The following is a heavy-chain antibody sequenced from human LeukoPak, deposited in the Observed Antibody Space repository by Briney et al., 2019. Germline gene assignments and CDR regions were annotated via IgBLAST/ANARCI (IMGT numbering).Heavy chain of an antibody. CDR2: IYSDDTT. CDR3: ARRAGGYSHPYDY. J-gene: IGHJ4*02. D-gene: IGHD4-23*01. CDR1: GFTVSGNY. Sequence: GGSLRLSCAVSGFTVSGNYMSWIRQAPRKGLEWVSLIYSDDTTLYADSVKGRFTISRDISKNTLYLQMSSLRAEDTAVYYCARRAGGYSHPYDYWGQGVLVTVSS. V-gene: IGHV3-53*01.